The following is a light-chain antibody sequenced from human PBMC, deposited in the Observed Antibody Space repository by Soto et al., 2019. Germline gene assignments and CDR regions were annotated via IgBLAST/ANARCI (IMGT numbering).Light chain of an antibody. CDR3: AAWDDSLNGL. Sequence: QSVLTQPLSASGTPGQRVTISCSGSSSNIGSNTVNWYQHLPGPAPKLIIYSNDQRASGVPDRFSGSTSGTSASLAISGLQSEDEADYYCAAWDDSLNGLFGGGTQLTVL. V-gene: IGLV1-44*01. CDR2: SND. CDR1: SSNIGSNT. J-gene: IGLJ2*01.